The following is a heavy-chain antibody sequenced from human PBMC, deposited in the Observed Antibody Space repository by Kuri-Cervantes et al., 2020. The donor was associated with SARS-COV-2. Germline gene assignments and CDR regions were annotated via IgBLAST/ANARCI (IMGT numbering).Heavy chain of an antibody. CDR3: AWSIVVVVADYYGMDV. V-gene: IGHV1-69*06. CDR1: GGTFSSYA. J-gene: IGHJ6*02. Sequence: SVKVSCKASGGTFSSYAISWVRQAPGQGLEWMGGIIPIFGTANYAQKFQGRVTITADKSTSTAYMELSSLRSEDTAVYYCAWSIVVVVADYYGMDVWGQGTTVTVSS. D-gene: IGHD2-15*01. CDR2: IIPIFGTA.